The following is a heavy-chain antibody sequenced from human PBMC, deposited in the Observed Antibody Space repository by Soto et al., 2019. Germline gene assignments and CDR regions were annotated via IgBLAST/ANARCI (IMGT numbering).Heavy chain of an antibody. V-gene: IGHV6-1*01. Sequence: SQTLSLTCAISGDSVSSNSAAWNWIRQSPSRGLEWLGRTYYWSKWGSDYAVSVQSRITISQDTSKNQYSLQLKSVTPVDTAVYYCLRDRRGSYSGLTGYFYYYGMDVWGQGTTVTVSS. D-gene: IGHD1-26*01. CDR2: TYYWSKWGS. CDR3: LRDRRGSYSGLTGYFYYYGMDV. J-gene: IGHJ6*02. CDR1: GDSVSSNSAA.